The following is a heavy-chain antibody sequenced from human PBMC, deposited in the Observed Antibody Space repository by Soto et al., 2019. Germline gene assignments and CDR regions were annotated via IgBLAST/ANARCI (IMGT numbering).Heavy chain of an antibody. CDR2: ISGSGGST. Sequence: GGSLRLSCAASGFTFSSYAMSWVRQAPGKGLEWVSAISGSGGSTYYADSVKGRFTISRDNSKNTLYLQMNSLRAEDTAVYYCAKDLEDYDSSGYYYEAQKDYFDYWGQGTPVTVSS. J-gene: IGHJ4*02. D-gene: IGHD3-22*01. CDR1: GFTFSSYA. CDR3: AKDLEDYDSSGYYYEAQKDYFDY. V-gene: IGHV3-23*01.